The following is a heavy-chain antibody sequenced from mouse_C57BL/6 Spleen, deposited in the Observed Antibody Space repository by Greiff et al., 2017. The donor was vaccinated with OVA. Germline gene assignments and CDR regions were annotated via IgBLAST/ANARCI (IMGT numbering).Heavy chain of an antibody. CDR2: IDPSDSYT. CDR1: GYTFTSYW. J-gene: IGHJ3*01. CDR3: ARVGREFAD. Sequence: QVQLQQPGAELVKPGASVKLSCKASGYTFTSYWMQWVKQRPGQGLEWIGEIDPSDSYTNYNQKFKGKATLTVDTSSSTAYMQLSSLTSEDSAVYYCARVGREFADWGQGTLVTVSA. D-gene: IGHD4-1*01. V-gene: IGHV1-50*01.